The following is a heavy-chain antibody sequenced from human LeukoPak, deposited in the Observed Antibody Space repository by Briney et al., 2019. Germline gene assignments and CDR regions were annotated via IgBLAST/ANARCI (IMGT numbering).Heavy chain of an antibody. D-gene: IGHD6-13*01. CDR2: ISGSGGST. CDR3: AKDVSLGYSSSWYGPSYFDY. Sequence: GGSLRLSCAASGFTFSSYAMSWVRQAPGKGLEWVSAISGSGGSTYYADSVKGRFTISRDNSKNTLYLQMNSLRAEDTAVYYCAKDVSLGYSSSWYGPSYFDYWGQGTLVTVSP. J-gene: IGHJ4*02. V-gene: IGHV3-23*01. CDR1: GFTFSSYA.